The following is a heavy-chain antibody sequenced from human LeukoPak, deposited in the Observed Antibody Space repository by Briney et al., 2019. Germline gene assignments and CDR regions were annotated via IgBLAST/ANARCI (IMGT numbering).Heavy chain of an antibody. CDR2: IYYSGST. D-gene: IGHD2-2*01. CDR3: ARDQDYCSSTSCYARLDY. V-gene: IGHV4-39*02. Sequence: SETLSLTCTVSGGSISSSSYYWGWIRQPPGKGLEWIGSIYYSGSTYYNPSLKSRVTISVDTSKNQFSLQLNSVTPEDTAVYYCARDQDYCSSTSCYARLDYWGQGTLVTVSS. J-gene: IGHJ4*02. CDR1: GGSISSSSYY.